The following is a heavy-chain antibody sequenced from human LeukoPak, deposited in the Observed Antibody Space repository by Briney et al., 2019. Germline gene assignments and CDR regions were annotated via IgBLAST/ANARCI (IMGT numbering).Heavy chain of an antibody. CDR1: AYTFPSSG. CDR2: ISAYNGNT. J-gene: IGHJ3*02. D-gene: IGHD2-15*01. V-gene: IGHV1-18*01. CDR3: TRGMCSGGNCPAGAFDI. Sequence: AASVKVSCKASAYTFPSSGINWVRQAPGQGLEWMGWISAYNGNTNYAQKLQGRVTMTTDTSTSTAYMELRSLRSDDTAVYYCTRGMCSGGNCPAGAFDIWGQGTLVTVSS.